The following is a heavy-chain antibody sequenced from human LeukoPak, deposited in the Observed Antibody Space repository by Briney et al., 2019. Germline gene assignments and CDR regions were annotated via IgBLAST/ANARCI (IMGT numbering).Heavy chain of an antibody. CDR2: VSGSGTSS. D-gene: IGHD3-3*01. Sequence: PGGSLRLSCAASGFTFSNYAMNWVRQAPGEGLEWVSAVSGSGTSSYYADSVKGRFTISRDNSKNTLYLQMNILGAEDTAVYYCAKDAETDFWSGYRFDSWGQGTLVTVSS. CDR3: AKDAETDFWSGYRFDS. V-gene: IGHV3-23*01. J-gene: IGHJ4*02. CDR1: GFTFSNYA.